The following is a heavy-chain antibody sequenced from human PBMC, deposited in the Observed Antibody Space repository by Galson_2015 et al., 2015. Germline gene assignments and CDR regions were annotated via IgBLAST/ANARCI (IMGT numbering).Heavy chain of an antibody. J-gene: IGHJ3*02. CDR3: ARIRADTAMVTLGLWGAFDI. CDR1: GFSLSASGMC. D-gene: IGHD5-18*01. V-gene: IGHV2-70*01. Sequence: PALVKPTQTLTLTCTFSGFSLSASGMCVSWIRQPPGKALEWLALIDWDDDKYYSTSLKTRLTISKDTSKNQVVLTMTNMDPVDTATYYCARIRADTAMVTLGLWGAFDIWGQGTMVTVSS. CDR2: IDWDDDK.